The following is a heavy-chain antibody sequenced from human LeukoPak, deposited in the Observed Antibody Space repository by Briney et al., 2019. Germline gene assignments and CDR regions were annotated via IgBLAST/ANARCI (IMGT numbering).Heavy chain of an antibody. Sequence: GGSLRLSCAASGFTFSSYAMSWVRQAPGKGLEWVSYISSSGSTIYYADSVKGRFTISRDNAKNSLYLQMGSLRAEDMAVYYCAREADAFDIWGQGTMVTVSS. CDR1: GFTFSSYA. J-gene: IGHJ3*02. CDR2: ISSSGSTI. V-gene: IGHV3-48*04. CDR3: AREADAFDI.